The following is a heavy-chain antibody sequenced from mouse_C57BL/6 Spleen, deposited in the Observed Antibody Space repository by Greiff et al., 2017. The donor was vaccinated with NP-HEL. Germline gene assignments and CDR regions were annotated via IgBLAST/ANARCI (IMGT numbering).Heavy chain of an antibody. CDR2: IYPGDGDT. V-gene: IGHV1-80*01. Sequence: QVQLKQSGAELVKPGASVKISCKASGYAFSSYWMNWVKQRPGKGLEWIGQIYPGDGDTNYNGKFKGKATLTADRSSSTAYMQLSSLTSEDSAVYFCARWDLTYDGYYEDYWGQGTTLTVSS. CDR3: ARWDLTYDGYYEDY. CDR1: GYAFSSYW. J-gene: IGHJ2*01. D-gene: IGHD2-3*01.